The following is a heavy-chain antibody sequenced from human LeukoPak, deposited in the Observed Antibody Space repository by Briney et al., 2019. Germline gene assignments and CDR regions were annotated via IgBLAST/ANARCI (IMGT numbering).Heavy chain of an antibody. V-gene: IGHV3-48*03. J-gene: IGHJ4*02. CDR3: AGLQWFGGYYFDY. CDR1: GFTFSSYE. D-gene: IGHD3-10*01. CDR2: ISSSGSTI. Sequence: GGSLRLSCAASGFTFSSYEMNWVRQAPGKGLEWVSYISSSGSTIYYADSVKDRFTISRDNAKNSLYLQMNSLRAEDTAVYYCAGLQWFGGYYFDYWGQGTLVTVSS.